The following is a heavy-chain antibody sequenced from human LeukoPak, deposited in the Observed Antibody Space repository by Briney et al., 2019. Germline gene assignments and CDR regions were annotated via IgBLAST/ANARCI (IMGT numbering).Heavy chain of an antibody. V-gene: IGHV1-24*01. Sequence: ASVKVSCKISGYTLTEVSMHWVRQAPGKGLEWMGGFAPGDGETMYAQNFQGGLIVTEDTSTDTAYMELSSLRSEDTAVYYCATEIVGYGDVNYFDSWGQGTLVTVSS. D-gene: IGHD4-17*01. CDR3: ATEIVGYGDVNYFDS. CDR1: GYTLTEVS. J-gene: IGHJ4*02. CDR2: FAPGDGET.